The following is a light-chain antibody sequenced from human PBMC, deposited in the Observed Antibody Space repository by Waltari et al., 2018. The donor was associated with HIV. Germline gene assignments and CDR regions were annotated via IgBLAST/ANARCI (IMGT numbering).Light chain of an antibody. Sequence: QSALTQPPSVSGSPGQSVTISCSGTSSDVGLFNRVSWYHQPPGPAPKLTIYEVINRPSGVPVRFSGSKSGNTSSLTISGLQAEDEAVYHCSSYTTSNTFVFGTGTLVTVL. CDR1: SSDVGLFNR. J-gene: IGLJ1*01. V-gene: IGLV2-18*02. CDR2: EVI. CDR3: SSYTTSNTFV.